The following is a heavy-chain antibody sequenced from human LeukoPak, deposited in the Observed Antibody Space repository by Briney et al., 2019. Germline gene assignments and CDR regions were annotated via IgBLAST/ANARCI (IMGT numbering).Heavy chain of an antibody. CDR2: MNPNSGHT. J-gene: IGHJ5*02. V-gene: IGHV1-8*01. Sequence: ASVKVSFKASGYTFTSYDINWVRQATGQGLEWMGWMNPNSGHTGYAQKFQGRVTMTRNTSITTAYMELSSLTSEDTAVYYCARMHYYDSSGDNWFDPWGQGTLVTVSS. CDR1: GYTFTSYD. CDR3: ARMHYYDSSGDNWFDP. D-gene: IGHD3-22*01.